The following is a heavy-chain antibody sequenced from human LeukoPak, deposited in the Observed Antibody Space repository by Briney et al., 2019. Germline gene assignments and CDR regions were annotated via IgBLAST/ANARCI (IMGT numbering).Heavy chain of an antibody. CDR3: ARGLRAGNTGYYFDY. V-gene: IGHV4-30-2*01. Sequence: PSQTLSLTCTGSGGSISSGGYYWSWIRQPPGKGMEWIGYIYHSGSTYYNPSLKSRVTISVDRSKNQFSLKLSSVTAADTAVYFCARGLRAGNTGYYFDYWGQGTLVTVSS. CDR2: IYHSGST. CDR1: GGSISSGGYY. J-gene: IGHJ4*02. D-gene: IGHD4-17*01.